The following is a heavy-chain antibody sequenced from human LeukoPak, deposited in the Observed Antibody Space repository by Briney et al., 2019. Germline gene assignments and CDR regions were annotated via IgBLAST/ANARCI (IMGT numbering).Heavy chain of an antibody. CDR2: IYYSGST. D-gene: IGHD6-13*01. J-gene: IGHJ4*02. CDR3: ASYIAARGFDY. V-gene: IGHV4-59*01. Sequence: PSETLSLTCTVSGGSISSYYWSWIRQPPGKGLEGIGYIYYSGSTNYNPSLKSRVTISVDTSKNQFSLKLSSVTAADTAVYYCASYIAARGFDYWGQGTLVTVSS. CDR1: GGSISSYY.